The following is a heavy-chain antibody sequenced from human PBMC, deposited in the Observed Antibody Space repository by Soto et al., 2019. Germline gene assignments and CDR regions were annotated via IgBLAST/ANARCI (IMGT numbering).Heavy chain of an antibody. CDR2: IKQDESEK. D-gene: IGHD4-4*01. CDR1: GFTFSDSW. Sequence: EVQLVESGGGLVQPGGSLRLSCTASGFTFSDSWMTWFRQAPGTGLEWVARIKQDESEKKYADSVEGRFSISRDNAKKSMYLQMDHLSGEDMAVYYCVRGGSNYASWGQGTLVTVSS. CDR3: VRGGSNYAS. V-gene: IGHV3-7*01. J-gene: IGHJ5*02.